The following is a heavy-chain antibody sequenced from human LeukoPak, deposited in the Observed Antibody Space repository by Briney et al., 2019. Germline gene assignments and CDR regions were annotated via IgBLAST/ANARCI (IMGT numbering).Heavy chain of an antibody. CDR2: ISYSGTT. Sequence: SETLSLTCSVSDVSISSGLYYWGWIRQSPGRGLEWIGSISYSGTTFYTPSLKSRGTISVDTSKNRFSLKLKSLTATDTAIYYCARHSSSWYYFDYWAQGILVTVSS. V-gene: IGHV4-39*01. CDR3: ARHSSSWYYFDY. D-gene: IGHD6-13*01. J-gene: IGHJ4*02. CDR1: DVSISSGLYY.